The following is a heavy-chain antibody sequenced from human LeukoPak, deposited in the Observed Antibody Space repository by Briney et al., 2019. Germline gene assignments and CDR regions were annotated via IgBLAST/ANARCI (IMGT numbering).Heavy chain of an antibody. CDR1: GGSISSTGHY. J-gene: IGHJ4*02. V-gene: IGHV4-39*07. CDR2: IYSNGNT. Sequence: PSETLSLTCSVSGGSISSTGHYWGWIRQSPEKGLDWIGSIYSNGNTYYNPSVKSRDTMSVDTSKNQFSLKLTSMTAAETAVYYCARSATVTTGYFDYWGQGALVTVSS. D-gene: IGHD4-17*01. CDR3: ARSATVTTGYFDY.